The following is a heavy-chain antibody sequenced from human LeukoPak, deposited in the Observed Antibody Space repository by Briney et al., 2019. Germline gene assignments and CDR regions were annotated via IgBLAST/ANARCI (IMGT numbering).Heavy chain of an antibody. Sequence: GASVKVSCKASGYTFTSYAMNWVRQAPGQGLEWMGIINPTGDATTYAQKFQGRVTMTWDMSTSTDYMELSGLTAEDTAVYFCARDNSVRDTARWFDPWGQGTLVTVSS. CDR3: ARDNSVRDTARWFDP. CDR1: GYTFTSYA. J-gene: IGHJ5*02. CDR2: INPTGDAT. D-gene: IGHD3-10*01. V-gene: IGHV1-46*01.